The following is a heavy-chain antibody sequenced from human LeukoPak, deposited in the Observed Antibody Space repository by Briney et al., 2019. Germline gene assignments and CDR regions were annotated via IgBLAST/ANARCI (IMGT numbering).Heavy chain of an antibody. CDR1: GFNVSNKY. V-gene: IGHV3-23*01. Sequence: GGSLRLSCVVSGFNVSNKYMTWVRQAPGKGLEWVSLVSSSGANTYYADSVKGRFTISRDNSKNTLYLQMNSLRAEDTAIYYCAKDIQGSYWGQGTLVTVSS. D-gene: IGHD2-21*01. CDR3: AKDIQGSY. J-gene: IGHJ4*02. CDR2: VSSSGANT.